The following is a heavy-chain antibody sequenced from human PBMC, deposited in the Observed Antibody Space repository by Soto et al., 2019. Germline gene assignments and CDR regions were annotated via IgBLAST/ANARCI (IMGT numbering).Heavy chain of an antibody. V-gene: IGHV1-2*04. CDR1: GYTFTGYY. D-gene: IGHD3-9*01. CDR3: ARAESVFRYFHWSSDATDI. CDR2: INPNSGDT. J-gene: IGHJ3*02. Sequence: ASVKVSCKTSGYTFTGYYMHWVRQAPGQGLEWMGWINPNSGDTNYAQKFQGWVTLTRDTSISTAYMELSSLRSEDTAVYYCARAESVFRYFHWSSDATDICGQGTMVTVSS.